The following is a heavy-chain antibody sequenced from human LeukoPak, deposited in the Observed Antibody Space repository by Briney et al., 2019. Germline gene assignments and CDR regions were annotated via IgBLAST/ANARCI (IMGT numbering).Heavy chain of an antibody. V-gene: IGHV3-66*04. J-gene: IGHJ4*02. CDR2: LYSGGAS. CDR1: GFTVSSNY. CDR3: ARLSFEWTYFFDF. D-gene: IGHD3-3*01. Sequence: GGSLRLSCAASGFTVSSNYMTCVRQAPGEGLQCVSVLYSGGASFYADSVKGRFTISRDDSNNPLFLHLTSLRADDTDVYFCARLSFEWTYFFDFWGQGTPVTVSS.